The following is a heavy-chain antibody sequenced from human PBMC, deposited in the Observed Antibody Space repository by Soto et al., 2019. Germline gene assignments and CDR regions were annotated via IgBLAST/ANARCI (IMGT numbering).Heavy chain of an antibody. J-gene: IGHJ5*02. CDR3: ARGGTYYYGSGSPHWFDP. D-gene: IGHD3-10*01. Sequence: QVQLQQWGAGLLKPSETLSLTCAVYGGSFSGYYWSWIRQPPGKGLEWIGEINHGGSTNYNPSLKSRVTISVDTSKNQFSLKLSSVTAADTAVYYCARGGTYYYGSGSPHWFDPWGQGTLVTVSS. V-gene: IGHV4-34*01. CDR2: INHGGST. CDR1: GGSFSGYY.